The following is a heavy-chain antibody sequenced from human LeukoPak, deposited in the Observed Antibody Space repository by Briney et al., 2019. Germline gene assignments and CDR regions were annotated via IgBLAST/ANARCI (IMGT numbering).Heavy chain of an antibody. Sequence: GGSLRLSCAASGFTFSSYWMSWVRQAPGKGLEWVSSISSSSSYIYYADSVKGRFTISRDNAKNSLYLQMNSLRAEDTAVYYCARDVAAAASNFDYWGQGTLVTVSS. D-gene: IGHD6-13*01. J-gene: IGHJ4*02. V-gene: IGHV3-21*01. CDR1: GFTFSSYW. CDR3: ARDVAAAASNFDY. CDR2: ISSSSSYI.